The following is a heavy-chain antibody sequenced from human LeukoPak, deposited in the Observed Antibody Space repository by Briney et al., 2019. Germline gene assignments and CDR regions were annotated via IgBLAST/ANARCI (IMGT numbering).Heavy chain of an antibody. D-gene: IGHD3-3*01. CDR3: ARGGTTIFGVVDYYMDV. V-gene: IGHV1-18*01. J-gene: IGHJ6*03. CDR2: ISAHDDNT. Sequence: ASVKVSCKASGYTFTNYSISWVRQAPGQGLEWMGWISAHDDNTNYAPKFQGRVTMTTDTSTSTAYMELRSLRSDDSAVFYCARGGTTIFGVVDYYMDVWGKGTTVTVSS. CDR1: GYTFTNYS.